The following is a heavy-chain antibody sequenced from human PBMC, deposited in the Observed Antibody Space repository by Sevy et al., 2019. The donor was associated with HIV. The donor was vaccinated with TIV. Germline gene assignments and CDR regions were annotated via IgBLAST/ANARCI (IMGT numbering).Heavy chain of an antibody. CDR3: ARDSLGYCRSTSCYTAERWNWFDP. D-gene: IGHD2-2*02. Sequence: ASVKVSCKASGYTFTSYGISWVRQAPGQGLEWMGWISAYNGNTNYAQKLQGRVTMTTDTSTSTAYMELRSLRSDDTAVYYCARDSLGYCRSTSCYTAERWNWFDPWGQGTLVTVSS. CDR1: GYTFTSYG. J-gene: IGHJ5*02. V-gene: IGHV1-18*04. CDR2: ISAYNGNT.